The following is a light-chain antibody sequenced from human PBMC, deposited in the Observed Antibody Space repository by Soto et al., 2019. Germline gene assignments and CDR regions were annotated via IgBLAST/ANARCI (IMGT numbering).Light chain of an antibody. CDR2: DVS. CDR1: SSDVGGYNY. V-gene: IGLV2-14*01. J-gene: IGLJ2*01. CDR3: NSYTSSSTPV. Sequence: QSVLTQPASVSGSPGQSITISCTGTSSDVGGYNYVSWYQQHPGKAPKLMIYDVSNRPSGVSNRFSGSKSGNTASLTISGLPAEDEADYYCNSYTSSSTPVFGGGTKLTVL.